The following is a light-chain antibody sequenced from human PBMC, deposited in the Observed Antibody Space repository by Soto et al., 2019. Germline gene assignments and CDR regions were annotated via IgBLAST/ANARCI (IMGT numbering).Light chain of an antibody. V-gene: IGKV3-20*01. CDR2: GVS. CDR3: QQCYSSPLT. Sequence: ELLLTQSPGTLSLSPGERATLACRASQSLSSRNLAWYQQKPGQAPRPLIYGVSSRATGIPDRFSGSGAGTDFTLTISSLQAEDVAVYYCQQCYSSPLTFGGGTKVDIK. CDR1: QSLSSRN. J-gene: IGKJ4*01.